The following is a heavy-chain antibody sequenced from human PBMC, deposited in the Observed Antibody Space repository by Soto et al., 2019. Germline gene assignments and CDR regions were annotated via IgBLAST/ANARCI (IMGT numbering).Heavy chain of an antibody. J-gene: IGHJ4*02. Sequence: GGSLRLSCAASGFTFSSYLMSWVRQAPGKGLEWVANIKQDGSEKYYVDSVKGRFTISRDNAKNSLYLQMNSLRAEDTAVYYCARDIVVVVAATQTFDYWGQGTLVTVSS. CDR3: ARDIVVVVAATQTFDY. V-gene: IGHV3-7*01. CDR2: IKQDGSEK. D-gene: IGHD2-15*01. CDR1: GFTFSSYL.